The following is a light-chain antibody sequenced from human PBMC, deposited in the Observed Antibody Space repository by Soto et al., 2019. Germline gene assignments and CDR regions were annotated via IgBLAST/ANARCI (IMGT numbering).Light chain of an antibody. J-gene: IGKJ2*01. Sequence: DIQMTQSPSTLSASVGDRVTITCRASQSISSWLAWFQQKPGKAPKLLIFDASSLQSGVPSRFSGSGSGTEFTLTISCLQPDDFATYYCQQYYSSSHTFGQGTQLEIK. CDR2: DAS. CDR1: QSISSW. V-gene: IGKV1-5*01. CDR3: QQYYSSSHT.